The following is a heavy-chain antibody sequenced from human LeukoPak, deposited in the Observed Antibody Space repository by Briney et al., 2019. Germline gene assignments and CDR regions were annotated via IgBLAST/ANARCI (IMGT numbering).Heavy chain of an antibody. CDR1: GYTLTGYY. CDR3: ARVYGSGSPWMNFDP. Sequence: ASVKVSCKASGYTLTGYYMQWVRQAPGQGLEWMGWINPNSGGTNYAQNFQGRVTMTRDTSISTAYMELRGLISDGTAVYYCARVYGSGSPWMNFDPWGQGTPVTVSS. CDR2: INPNSGGT. D-gene: IGHD3-10*01. J-gene: IGHJ5*02. V-gene: IGHV1-2*02.